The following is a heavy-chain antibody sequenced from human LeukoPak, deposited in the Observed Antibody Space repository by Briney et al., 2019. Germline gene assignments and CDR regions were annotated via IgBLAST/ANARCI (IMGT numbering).Heavy chain of an antibody. J-gene: IGHJ2*01. CDR1: GFTFSDST. CDR2: VRRKTYGGAA. CDR3: TRGQGLYF. V-gene: IGHV3-49*03. Sequence: GGSLRLSCTGSGFTFSDSTMTWFRQAPGGGPEWVGFVRRKTYGGAALYAASVKGRFIITRDDSTSTAYLQMNNLKIEDTGVYYCTRGQGLYFWGRGTLVTVSS. D-gene: IGHD2-8*01.